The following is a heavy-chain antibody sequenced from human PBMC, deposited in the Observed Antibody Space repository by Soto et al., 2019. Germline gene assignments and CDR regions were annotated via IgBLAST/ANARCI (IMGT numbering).Heavy chain of an antibody. V-gene: IGHV1-3*05. CDR2: INAGNGNT. CDR3: ARSAISPVGGLTGTFDY. J-gene: IGHJ4*02. D-gene: IGHD3-16*01. CDR1: GYTFTAYA. Sequence: QVQLVQSGAEEKKPGASVKVSCKASGYTFTAYAMHWVRQAPGQRLEWMGWINAGNGNTRYSQKFQTRVTITSDTTASTAHMELSSLRFENTAVYYCARSAISPVGGLTGTFDYWGQGNLVAVSS.